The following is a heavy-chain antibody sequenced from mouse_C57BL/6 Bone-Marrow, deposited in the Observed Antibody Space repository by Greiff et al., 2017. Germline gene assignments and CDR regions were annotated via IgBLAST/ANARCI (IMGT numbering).Heavy chain of an antibody. CDR2: GPGLEWIG. D-gene: IGHD1-1*01. J-gene: IGHJ1*03. V-gene: IGHV1-87*01. Sequence: QVQLKQSGPELARPWASVKISCQAFYTFSRRVHFAIRDTNYWMQWVKQRPGPGLEWIGAIYPGNGVTSYNQKFKGKATLTADKSSSTAYMQLSILTSGDSAFYYCAYTTVAHWYFDVWGTGTTVTVSS. CDR3: SGDSAFYYCAYTTVAHWYFDV. CDR1: YTFSRRVH.